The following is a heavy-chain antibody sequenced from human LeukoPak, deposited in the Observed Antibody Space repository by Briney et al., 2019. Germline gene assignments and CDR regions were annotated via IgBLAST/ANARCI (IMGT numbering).Heavy chain of an antibody. J-gene: IGHJ6*03. CDR2: IRYDGSNK. Sequence: PGGSLSLSCAASGFTFSSYGMPWVRKAPGKGLEWVAFIRYDGSNKYYADSVKGRFTISRDNSKNTLYLQMNSLRAEDTAVYYCARDPRYSGYYYYYYMDVWGKGTTVTVSS. D-gene: IGHD2-21*01. CDR1: GFTFSSYG. V-gene: IGHV3-30*02. CDR3: ARDPRYSGYYYYYYMDV.